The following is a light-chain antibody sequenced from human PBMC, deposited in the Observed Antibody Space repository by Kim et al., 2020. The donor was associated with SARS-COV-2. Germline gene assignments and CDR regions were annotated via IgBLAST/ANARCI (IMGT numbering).Light chain of an antibody. CDR1: QSVCSHC. CDR2: SVS. CDR3: QQYDSSPYS. J-gene: IGKJ2*03. V-gene: IGKV3-20*01. Sequence: EIVLTQSPGTLSLSPGERATLSCRTRQSVCSHCLAWYQQRPGQAPRLLIYSVSTRATGIPDRFSGSGSGTDFTLTISRLEPEDFAVYYCQQYDSSPYSFGLGTKLEI.